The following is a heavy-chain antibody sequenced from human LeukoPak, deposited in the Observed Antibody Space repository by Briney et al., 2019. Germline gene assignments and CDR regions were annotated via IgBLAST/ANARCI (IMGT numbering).Heavy chain of an antibody. CDR1: GGSFSGYY. J-gene: IGHJ6*03. V-gene: IGHV4-34*01. CDR2: INHSGRT. D-gene: IGHD1-26*01. Sequence: PSETLSLTCAVYGGSFSGYYWSWLRQPPGKGLEWIAEINHSGRTNYNPSLKSRVTISVDTSKNQFSLKVRSVTAADTAVYYCARVVGHYYYMDVWGKGSTITVSS. CDR3: ARVVGHYYYMDV.